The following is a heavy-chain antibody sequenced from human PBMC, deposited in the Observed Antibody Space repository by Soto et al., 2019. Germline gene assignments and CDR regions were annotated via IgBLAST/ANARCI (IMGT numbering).Heavy chain of an antibody. J-gene: IGHJ4*02. CDR3: VHANPVTTGGDY. CDR2: IYCYDDK. V-gene: IGHV2-5*01. CDR1: GFSLSTTGVG. D-gene: IGHD4-17*01. Sequence: QITLKESGPTLVKPTQTLTLTCTFSGFSLSTTGVGVGWIRQPPGKALDWLALIYCYDDKGYIPSLTSRITITKDTSKNQVARTKTNMDPTDTATYYWVHANPVTTGGDYWGQGTLVTVSS.